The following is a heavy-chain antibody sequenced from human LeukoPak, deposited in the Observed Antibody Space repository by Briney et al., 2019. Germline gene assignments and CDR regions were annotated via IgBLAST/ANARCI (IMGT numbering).Heavy chain of an antibody. CDR1: GGTFSSYA. Sequence: SVKVSCKASGGTFSSYAISWVRQAPGQGLEWMGGIIPIYGTANYAQKFQGRVTITADESTSTAYMELSSLRSEDTAVYYCARGVLRYGHYGMDVWGQGTTVTVSS. J-gene: IGHJ6*02. V-gene: IGHV1-69*13. D-gene: IGHD2-15*01. CDR3: ARGVLRYGHYGMDV. CDR2: IIPIYGTA.